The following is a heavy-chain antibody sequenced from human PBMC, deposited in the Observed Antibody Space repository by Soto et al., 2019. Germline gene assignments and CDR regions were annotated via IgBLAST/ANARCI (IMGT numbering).Heavy chain of an antibody. CDR1: GGTFSSHA. V-gene: IGHV1-69*13. Sequence: WASVKVSCKASGGTFSSHAISWVRQAPGQGLEWMGGIIPIFGTANYAQKFQGRVTITADESTSTAYMELSSLRSEDTAVYYCARSNYGSGSYMMGGFDYWGQGTLVTVSS. D-gene: IGHD3-10*01. J-gene: IGHJ4*02. CDR3: ARSNYGSGSYMMGGFDY. CDR2: IIPIFGTA.